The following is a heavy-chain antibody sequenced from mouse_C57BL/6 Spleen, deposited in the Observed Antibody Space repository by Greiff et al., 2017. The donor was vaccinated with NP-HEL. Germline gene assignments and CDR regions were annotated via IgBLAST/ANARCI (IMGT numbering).Heavy chain of an antibody. Sequence: EVQLQQSGPELVKPGASVKISCKASGYTFTDYYMNWVKQSHGKSLEWIGDINPNNGGTSYNQKFKGKATLTVDKSSSTAYMELRSLTSEDSAVYYCARLVGRSYWGQGTTLTVSS. CDR1: GYTFTDYY. J-gene: IGHJ2*01. V-gene: IGHV1-26*01. CDR3: ARLVGRSY. D-gene: IGHD1-1*02. CDR2: INPNNGGT.